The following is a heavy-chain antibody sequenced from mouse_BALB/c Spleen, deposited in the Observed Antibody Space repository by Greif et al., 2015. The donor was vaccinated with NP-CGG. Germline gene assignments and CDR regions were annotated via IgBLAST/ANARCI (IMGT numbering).Heavy chain of an antibody. D-gene: IGHD1-1*01. Sequence: LVESGGGLVKPGGSLKLSCAASGLTFSSYAMSWVRQTPEKRLEWVATISSGGSYTYYPDSVKGRFTISRDNAKNTLYLQMSSQRSEDTAMYYCARHRFTTVTYAMDYWGQGTSVTVSS. V-gene: IGHV5-9-1*01. CDR1: GLTFSSYA. CDR3: ARHRFTTVTYAMDY. J-gene: IGHJ4*01. CDR2: ISSGGSYT.